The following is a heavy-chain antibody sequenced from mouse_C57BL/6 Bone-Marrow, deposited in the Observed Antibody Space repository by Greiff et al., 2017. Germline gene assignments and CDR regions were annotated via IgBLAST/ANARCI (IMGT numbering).Heavy chain of an antibody. D-gene: IGHD2-2*01. CDR2: FTMYSDAT. CDR3: ARTPYGYHWYFDD. J-gene: IGHJ1*03. CDR1: YFAFMASA. Sequence: LQQSGAELVRPGSSVKLSCKDSYFAFMASAMNWVKQRPGHGLEWIGSFTMYSDATEYSENFKGKATLTANTSSSTAYMELSSLTYEDAEVYDCARTPYGYHWYFDDWGTGTTVTVSS. V-gene: IGHV1-49*01.